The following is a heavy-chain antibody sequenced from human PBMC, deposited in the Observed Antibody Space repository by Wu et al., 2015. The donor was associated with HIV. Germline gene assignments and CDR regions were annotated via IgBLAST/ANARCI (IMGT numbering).Heavy chain of an antibody. CDR1: GTPVSSDYY. D-gene: IGHD2-2*01. Sequence: QVQLQESGPGLVKPSETLSLTCVVSGTPVSSDYYWGWIRQTPGKGLEWIGTLYHTGSTYYNPSLKSRVTISVDTSQNHFSLKLNSVTAADTAVYYCARDHCGSISCYGIYQNYYGMDVWGQGTTVTVSS. J-gene: IGHJ6*02. CDR2: LYHTGST. CDR3: ARDHCGSISCYGIYQNYYGMDV. V-gene: IGHV4-38-2*02.